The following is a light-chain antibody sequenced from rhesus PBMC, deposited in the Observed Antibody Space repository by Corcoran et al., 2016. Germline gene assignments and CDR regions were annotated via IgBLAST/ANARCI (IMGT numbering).Light chain of an antibody. CDR1: SIGSKY. Sequence: SYDVTQPRSVSVSPGQTARITCGGESIGSKYVHWYQQKPAQAPVLVIYKDSNRPSGIPERFSGSNSGNTATLTISGVEAGDGADYYCQVWDSSSDHDVFGSGTKLTVL. CDR3: QVWDSSSDHDV. J-gene: IGLJ6*01. CDR2: KDS. V-gene: IGLV3-29*01.